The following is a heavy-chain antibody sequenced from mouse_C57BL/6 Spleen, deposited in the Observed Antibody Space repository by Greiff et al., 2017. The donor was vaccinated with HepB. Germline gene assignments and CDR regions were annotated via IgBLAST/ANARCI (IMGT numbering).Heavy chain of an antibody. CDR1: GYTFTSYW. D-gene: IGHD2-4*01. V-gene: IGHV1-52*01. CDR3: ARYYDYDRFDY. J-gene: IGHJ2*01. CDR2: IDPSVSET. Sequence: QVQLQQPGAELVRPGSSVKLSCKASGYTFTSYWMHWVKQRPIQGLEWIGNIDPSVSETHYNQKFTDKATLTVDTSSSTAYMQLSSLTSEDSAVYYCARYYDYDRFDYWGQGTTLTVSS.